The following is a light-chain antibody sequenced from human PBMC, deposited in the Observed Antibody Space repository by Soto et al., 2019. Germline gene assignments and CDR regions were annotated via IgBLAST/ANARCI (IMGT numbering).Light chain of an antibody. CDR2: ATY. Sequence: EIQMTQSPSTLSASVGDRFTITCLASQSISSWLAWYQQKPGKAPKLLIYATYNLQSGVPSRFSGSGSGTEFTLTISSLQPEDFETYYCLQHDNFPWTFGQGTKVDIK. J-gene: IGKJ1*01. CDR1: QSISSW. CDR3: LQHDNFPWT. V-gene: IGKV1-5*01.